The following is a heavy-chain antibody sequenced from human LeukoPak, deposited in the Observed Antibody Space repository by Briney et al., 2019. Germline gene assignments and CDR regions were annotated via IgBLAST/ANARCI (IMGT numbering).Heavy chain of an antibody. V-gene: IGHV3-33*06. CDR3: AKESPVFDY. J-gene: IGHJ4*02. Sequence: GGSLRLSCAASRFTFSSYGMHWVRQAPGKGLEWVAVIWYDGSNKYYADSVKGRFTISRDNSKNTLYLQMSSLRAEDTAVYYCAKESPVFDYWGQGTLVTVSS. CDR2: IWYDGSNK. CDR1: RFTFSSYG.